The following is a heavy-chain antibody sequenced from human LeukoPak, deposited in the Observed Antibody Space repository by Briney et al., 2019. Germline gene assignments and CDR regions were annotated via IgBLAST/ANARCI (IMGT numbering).Heavy chain of an antibody. CDR2: INWSGGST. CDR3: AKDKDCGGDYFCWYFDL. D-gene: IGHD2-21*02. V-gene: IGHV3-20*04. CDR1: GFTFDDYG. J-gene: IGHJ2*01. Sequence: RPGGSLRLSCAVSGFTFDDYGMSWVRQAPGKGLEWLSDINWSGGSTAYAASVRGRFTISRDNAKNSLYLQMNSLRAEDTALYYCAKDKDCGGDYFCWYFDLWGRGTLVTVSS.